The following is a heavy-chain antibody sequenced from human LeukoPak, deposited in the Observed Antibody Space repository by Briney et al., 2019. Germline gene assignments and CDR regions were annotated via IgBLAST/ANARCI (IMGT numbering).Heavy chain of an antibody. CDR2: IYYSGST. Sequence: PSETLSLTCTVSGGSISSYYWSWILQPPGKGLEWIGYIYYSGSTNYNPSLKSRVTISVDTSKNQFSLKLSSVTAADTAVYYCASGSYNWNYYYYMDVWGKGSTVTVSS. CDR3: ASGSYNWNYYYYMDV. CDR1: GGSISSYY. D-gene: IGHD1-20*01. J-gene: IGHJ6*03. V-gene: IGHV4-59*01.